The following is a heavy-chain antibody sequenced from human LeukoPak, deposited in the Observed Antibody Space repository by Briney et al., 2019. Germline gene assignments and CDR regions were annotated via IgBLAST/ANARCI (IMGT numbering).Heavy chain of an antibody. V-gene: IGHV4-4*02. CDR3: ARTIVVVTANAFDV. Sequence: SETLSLTCAVSGGSISSSNWWSWVRQPPGKGLEWIGEIYHSGSTNYNPSLKSRVTISVDTSKNQFSLKLSSVTAADTAVYYCARTIVVVTANAFDVWGQGTMVTVSS. D-gene: IGHD2-21*02. CDR2: IYHSGST. J-gene: IGHJ3*01. CDR1: GGSISSSNW.